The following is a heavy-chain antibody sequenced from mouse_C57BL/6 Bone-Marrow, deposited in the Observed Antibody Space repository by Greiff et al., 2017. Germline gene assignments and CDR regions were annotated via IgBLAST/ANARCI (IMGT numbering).Heavy chain of an antibody. CDR2: IRNKANNHAT. V-gene: IGHV6-6*01. CDR3: TRDGYFWYFDV. J-gene: IGHJ1*03. CDR1: GFTFSDAW. Sequence: EVKLQQSGGGLVQPGGSMKLSCAASGFTFSDAWMDWVRQSPEKGLEWVAEIRNKANNHATYYAESVKGRFTISRDDYKSSVYLKMNSLRAEDTGIYYCTRDGYFWYFDVWGTGTTVTVSS. D-gene: IGHD2-3*01.